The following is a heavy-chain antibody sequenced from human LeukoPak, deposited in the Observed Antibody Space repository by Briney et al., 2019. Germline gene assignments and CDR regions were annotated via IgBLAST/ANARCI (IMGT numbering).Heavy chain of an antibody. CDR1: GFTFSSYA. V-gene: IGHV3-23*01. D-gene: IGHD3-22*01. Sequence: PGGSLRLSCAASGFTFSSYAMSWVRQAPGKGLEWVSAISGSGGSTYYADSVKGRFTISRDNSKNTLYLQMNSLRAEDTAVYYCAKVGSCYYDSSGHDYWGQGTLVTVSS. CDR3: AKVGSCYYDSSGHDY. J-gene: IGHJ4*02. CDR2: ISGSGGST.